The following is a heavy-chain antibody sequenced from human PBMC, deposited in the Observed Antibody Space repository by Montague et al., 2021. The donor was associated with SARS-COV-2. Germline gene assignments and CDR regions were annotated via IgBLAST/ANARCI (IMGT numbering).Heavy chain of an antibody. CDR3: ARESSQFFGSGPLDY. CDR2: ISSSSVT. V-gene: IGHV3-66*01. CDR1: GFTVSSTY. Sequence: LRLSCAASGFTVSSTYMNWVRQVPGKGLEWVSSISSSSVTYSADSLKGRFTISRDNSKNTVYLQMNSLRAEDTAVYFCARESSQFFGSGPLDYWSQGSLVTVSS. D-gene: IGHD3-10*01. J-gene: IGHJ4*02.